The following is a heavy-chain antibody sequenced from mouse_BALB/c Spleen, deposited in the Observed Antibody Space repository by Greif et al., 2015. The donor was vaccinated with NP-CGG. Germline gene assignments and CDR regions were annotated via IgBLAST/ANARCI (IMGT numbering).Heavy chain of an antibody. CDR1: GFTFSSFG. CDR3: ARYGNYAMDY. CDR2: ISSGSSTI. J-gene: IGHJ4*01. Sequence: EVHLVESGGGLVQPGGSRKLSCAASGFTFSSFGMHWVRQAPEEGLEWVAYISSGSSTIYYADTVKGRFTISRDNPKNTLFLQMTSLRSEDTAMYYCARYGNYAMDYWGQGTSVTVSS. D-gene: IGHD2-1*01. V-gene: IGHV5-17*02.